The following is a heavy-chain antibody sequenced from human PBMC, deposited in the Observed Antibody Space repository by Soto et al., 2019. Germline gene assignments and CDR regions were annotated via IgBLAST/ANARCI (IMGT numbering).Heavy chain of an antibody. CDR2: IFPADSDT. V-gene: IGHV5-51*01. CDR3: ARKGFQAFDF. J-gene: IGHJ3*01. CDR1: GYSFSTYW. Sequence: GESLKISFKASGYSFSTYWIGWVRQMPGKGLEWMGLIFPADSDTRYSPSFQGQVTMSADKSTNTAYLQWGSLKASDTAMYYCARKGFQAFDFWGQGTKVTVSS.